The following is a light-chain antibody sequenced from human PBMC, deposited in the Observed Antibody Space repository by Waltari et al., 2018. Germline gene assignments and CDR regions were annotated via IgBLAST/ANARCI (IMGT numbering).Light chain of an antibody. CDR1: SSDVGDYNF. CDR2: EVS. CDR3: SSYTSTNTYV. J-gene: IGLJ1*01. V-gene: IGLV2-14*01. Sequence: QSALTPPASVSGSPGQSIPISCTGTSSDVGDYNFVSWYQQHPGKAPKLMIYEVSNRPSGVSNRFSGSKSGNTASLTISGLQAEDEADYYCSSYTSTNTYVFGTGTKVTVL.